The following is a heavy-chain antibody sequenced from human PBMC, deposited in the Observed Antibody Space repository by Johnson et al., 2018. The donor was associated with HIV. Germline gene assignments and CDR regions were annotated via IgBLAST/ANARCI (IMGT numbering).Heavy chain of an antibody. D-gene: IGHD6-19*01. J-gene: IGHJ3*02. CDR2: ISYDGINK. CDR3: ARDQSNGWNRGAFDI. CDR1: GFTFSSFV. Sequence: QVQLVESGGGLVQPGGSLRLSCAASGFTFSSFVMNWVRQAPGKGLKWVATISYDGINKYYADSLKGRFTISRDNSKNTLYIHMNSLRAEDTAVYYCARDQSNGWNRGAFDIWGQGTMVTVSS. V-gene: IGHV3-30*03.